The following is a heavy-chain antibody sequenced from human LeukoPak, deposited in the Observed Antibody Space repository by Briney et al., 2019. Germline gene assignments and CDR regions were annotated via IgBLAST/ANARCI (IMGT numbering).Heavy chain of an antibody. Sequence: GGSLRLSCAASGFTFDDYAMHWVRQVPGKGLEWVSGISWNSGSIGYADSVKGRFTISRDNAKNSLYLQMNSLRAEDTALYYCAKVGLRVYYYYGMDVWGQGTTVTVSS. CDR1: GFTFDDYA. CDR2: ISWNSGSI. CDR3: AKVGLRVYYYYGMDV. D-gene: IGHD5-18*01. J-gene: IGHJ6*02. V-gene: IGHV3-9*01.